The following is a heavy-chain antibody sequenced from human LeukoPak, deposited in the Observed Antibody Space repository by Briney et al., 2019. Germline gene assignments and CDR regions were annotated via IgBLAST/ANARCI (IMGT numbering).Heavy chain of an antibody. D-gene: IGHD6-13*01. CDR1: GYTLNKFG. CDR3: ARDTPQHLKRFDY. CDR2: INTYNGNT. J-gene: IGHJ4*02. V-gene: IGHV1-18*01. Sequence: GASVKVSCKASGYTLNKFGMSWVRQAPGQGLEWLGWINTYNGNTKLGEKFQGRVTMTTDTSTSIVYMELTSLRTDDTAVYLCARDTPQHLKRFDYWGQGTLITVSS.